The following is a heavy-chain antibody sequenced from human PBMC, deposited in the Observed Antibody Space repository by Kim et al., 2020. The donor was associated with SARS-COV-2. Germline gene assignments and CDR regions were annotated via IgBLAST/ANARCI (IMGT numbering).Heavy chain of an antibody. V-gene: IGHV3-30*07. D-gene: IGHD1-26*01. Sequence: ADSVKGRFTISRDNSKNTLYLQMNSLRAEDTAVYYCARDFSGSYSTYFDYWGQGTLVTVSS. J-gene: IGHJ4*02. CDR3: ARDFSGSYSTYFDY.